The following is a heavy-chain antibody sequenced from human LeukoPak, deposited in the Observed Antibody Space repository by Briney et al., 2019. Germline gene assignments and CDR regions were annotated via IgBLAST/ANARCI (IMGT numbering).Heavy chain of an antibody. CDR3: ARDYLVVAAPPPYGMDV. CDR1: GGTFSSYA. J-gene: IGHJ6*02. V-gene: IGHV1-46*01. D-gene: IGHD2-15*01. Sequence: ASVKVSCKASGGTFSSYAISWVRQAPGQGLEWMGIINPSGGSTSYAQKFQGRVTMTRDTSTSTVYMELSSLRSEDTAVYYCARDYLVVAAPPPYGMDVWGQGTTVTVSS. CDR2: INPSGGST.